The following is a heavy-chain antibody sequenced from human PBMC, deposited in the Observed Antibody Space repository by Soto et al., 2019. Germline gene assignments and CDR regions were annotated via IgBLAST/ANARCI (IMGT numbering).Heavy chain of an antibody. CDR3: ARGSGYSYGSPYYYYYYGMDV. J-gene: IGHJ6*02. CDR2: IWYDGSNK. V-gene: IGHV3-33*01. Sequence: GGSLRLSCAASGFTFSSYGMHWVRQAPGKGLEWVAVIWYDGSNKYYADSVKGRFTISRDNSKNTLYLQMNSLRAEDTAVYYCARGSGYSYGSPYYYYYYGMDVWGQGTTVTVSS. CDR1: GFTFSSYG. D-gene: IGHD5-18*01.